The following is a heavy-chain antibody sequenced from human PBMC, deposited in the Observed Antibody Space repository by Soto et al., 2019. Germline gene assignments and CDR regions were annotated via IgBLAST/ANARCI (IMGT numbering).Heavy chain of an antibody. CDR3: ARGRKPGIMITFGGVRFRNLFDP. Sequence: PSETLSLTCTVSGGSISSSNYYWGWIRQPPGKGLEWIGSIYYIGSTYSNPSLKSRVTISVDRSKNQFSLKLSSVTAADTAVYYCARGRKPGIMITFGGVRFRNLFDPWGQGTLVTVSS. V-gene: IGHV4-39*07. D-gene: IGHD3-16*01. J-gene: IGHJ5*02. CDR2: IYYIGST. CDR1: GGSISSSNYY.